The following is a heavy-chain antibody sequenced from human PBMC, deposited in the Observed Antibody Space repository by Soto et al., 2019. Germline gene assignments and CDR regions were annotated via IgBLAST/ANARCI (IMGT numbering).Heavy chain of an antibody. D-gene: IGHD2-21*01. CDR1: GGSFSGYY. V-gene: IGHV4-34*01. CDR3: ARARVRSLNGMDV. CDR2: INHSGST. Sequence: PSETLSLTCAVYGGSFSGYYWSWIRQPPGKGLEWIGEINHSGSTNYNPSLKSRVTISVDTSKNQFSLKLSSVTAADTAVYYCARARVRSLNGMDVWGQGTTVTVSS. J-gene: IGHJ6*02.